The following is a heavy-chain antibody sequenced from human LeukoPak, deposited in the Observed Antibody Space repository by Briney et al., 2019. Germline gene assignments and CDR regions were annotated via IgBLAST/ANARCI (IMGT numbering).Heavy chain of an antibody. Sequence: PGGSLRLSCAASGSIFDSYAMIWVRQAPGQGLQWVSSISGGFVTDYADSVKGRFTISRDNSKNTLYLQMDSLRAEDTALYYCSTRDYDVVRGAHWGQGTLVTVSS. CDR3: STRDYDVVRGAH. CDR1: GSIFDSYA. V-gene: IGHV3-23*01. J-gene: IGHJ4*02. D-gene: IGHD4-17*01. CDR2: ISGGFVT.